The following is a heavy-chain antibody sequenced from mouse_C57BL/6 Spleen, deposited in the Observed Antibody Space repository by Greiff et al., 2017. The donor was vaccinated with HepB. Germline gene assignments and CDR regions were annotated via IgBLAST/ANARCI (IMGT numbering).Heavy chain of an antibody. CDR1: GYTFTSYW. CDR3: ARLWSNWYYFDY. J-gene: IGHJ2*01. D-gene: IGHD2-5*01. Sequence: QVQLQQPGAELVRPGSSVKLSCKASGYTFTSYWMHWVKQRPIQGLEWIGNIDPSDSETHYNQKFKDKATLTVDKSSSTAYMQLSSLTSEDSAVYYCARLWSNWYYFDYWGQGTTLTVSS. V-gene: IGHV1-52*01. CDR2: IDPSDSET.